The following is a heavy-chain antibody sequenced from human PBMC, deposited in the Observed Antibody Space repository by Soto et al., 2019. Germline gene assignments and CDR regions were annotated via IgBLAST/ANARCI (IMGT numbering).Heavy chain of an antibody. V-gene: IGHV1-8*01. CDR3: ARGPRESGEWLLFDY. CDR2: MNPDNGNT. J-gene: IGHJ4*02. Sequence: ASVKVSCKASGYTFSTYEINWVRRAAGQGLEWMGRMNPDNGNTGYAQKFQDRVTMTTNTSISTAYMELSSLRSDDTAVYYCARGPRESGEWLLFDYWGQGALVTVSS. CDR1: GYTFSTYE. D-gene: IGHD3-3*01.